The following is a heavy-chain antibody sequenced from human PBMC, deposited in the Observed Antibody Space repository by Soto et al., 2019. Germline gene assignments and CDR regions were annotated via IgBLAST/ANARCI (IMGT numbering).Heavy chain of an antibody. J-gene: IGHJ4*02. D-gene: IGHD3-22*01. CDR1: GGSTTYYY. CDR2: IYYSGTT. CDR3: ARASSGRNYYFDF. V-gene: IGHV4-59*01. Sequence: QVQLQESGPGLVKPSETLSLTCTVSGGSTTYYYWSWIRQPPGKGLEWIGYIYYSGTTEYNPSLKGPIHKAVDTSKNQFSLDLSSVTAADTAVYYCARASSGRNYYFDFWGQGTLVTVSS.